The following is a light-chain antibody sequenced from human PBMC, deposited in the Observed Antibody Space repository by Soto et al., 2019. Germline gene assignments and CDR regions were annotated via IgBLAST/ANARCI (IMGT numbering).Light chain of an antibody. J-gene: IGKJ3*01. Sequence: EILLTQSPATLSLSPGERATLSCGASQSVRSNYVAWYQQKPGLAPRLLIYDASSRATGIPDRFSGSGSGTDFTLTISRLEPEDSAVYYCQQYGSSQTFGPGTKVDIK. CDR1: QSVRSNY. CDR3: QQYGSSQT. CDR2: DAS. V-gene: IGKV3D-20*01.